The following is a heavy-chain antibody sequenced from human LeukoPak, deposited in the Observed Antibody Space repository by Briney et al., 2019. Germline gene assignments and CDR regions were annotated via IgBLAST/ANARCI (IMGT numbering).Heavy chain of an antibody. D-gene: IGHD3-3*01. CDR3: AKVGTYYDFWSGYYNPNFDY. CDR2: ISDSGST. CDR1: GFTFSTYA. Sequence: PGGSLRLSCAASGFTFSTYAMSWVRQAPGKGLEWVSAISDSGSTYYADSVKGRFTISRDNSKNTLYLQMNSLRAEDTAVYYCAKVGTYYDFWSGYYNPNFDYWGQGTLVTVSS. J-gene: IGHJ4*02. V-gene: IGHV3-23*01.